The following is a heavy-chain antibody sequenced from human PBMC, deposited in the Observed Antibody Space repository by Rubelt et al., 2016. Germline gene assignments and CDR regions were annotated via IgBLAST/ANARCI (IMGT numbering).Heavy chain of an antibody. CDR3: ARVGVSPDYPVDF. V-gene: IGHV4-34*01. CDR2: INHSGST. J-gene: IGHJ4*02. CDR1: GGSFSGYY. Sequence: QVRLQQWGAGLLKSSETLSLTCAVYGGSFSGYYWSWIRQPPGKGLEWIGEINHSGSTNYDPSLKSRVTISVDTSKIQFSLKLSSVTATDTAVYYCARVGVSPDYPVDFWGQGTLVSASS. D-gene: IGHD3-3*01.